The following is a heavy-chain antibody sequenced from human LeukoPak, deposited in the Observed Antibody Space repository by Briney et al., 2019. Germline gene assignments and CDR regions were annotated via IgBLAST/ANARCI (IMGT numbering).Heavy chain of an antibody. Sequence: SVKVSCKASGGTFTSYAISWVRQAPGQGLEWMGGIIPIFGTANYAQKFQGRVTITADESTSTAYMELSSLRSEDTAVYYCARDLAVAGFLDYWGQGTLVTVSP. CDR1: GGTFTSYA. V-gene: IGHV1-69*01. CDR2: IIPIFGTA. J-gene: IGHJ4*02. CDR3: ARDLAVAGFLDY. D-gene: IGHD6-19*01.